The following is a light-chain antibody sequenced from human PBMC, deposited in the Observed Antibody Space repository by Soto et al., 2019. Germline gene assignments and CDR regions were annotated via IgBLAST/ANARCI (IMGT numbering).Light chain of an antibody. J-gene: IGKJ5*01. CDR2: GAS. Sequence: EIVLTPSPGTPALSPGERATLSFRASQSVTSTYLAWYQQKPGQAPRLLIYGASSRAIGIPDGFSGSVSGSDFILTINRLEPEDFAVYYCQQYGSSHTFGQGTRLEIK. CDR3: QQYGSSHT. CDR1: QSVTSTY. V-gene: IGKV3-20*01.